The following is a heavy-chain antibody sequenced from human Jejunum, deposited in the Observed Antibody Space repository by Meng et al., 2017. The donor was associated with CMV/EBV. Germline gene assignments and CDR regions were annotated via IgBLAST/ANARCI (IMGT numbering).Heavy chain of an antibody. J-gene: IGHJ4*02. CDR3: ARSRVWGTYRPYYFDS. CDR1: GGAISTYS. Sequence: GGAISTYSWSWIRQAPGKGLEWIGYIRNSGASNYNPSLKSRVTIIMDMSKDQFSLDLHSVTAADTAVYYCARSRVWGTYRPYYFDSWGQGTLVTVSS. CDR2: IRNSGAS. V-gene: IGHV4-59*01. D-gene: IGHD3-16*02.